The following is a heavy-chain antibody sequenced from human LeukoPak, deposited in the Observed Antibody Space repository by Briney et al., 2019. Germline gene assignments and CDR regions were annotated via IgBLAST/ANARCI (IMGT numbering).Heavy chain of an antibody. J-gene: IGHJ4*02. CDR3: SVVGADVIGMGILGSLDF. CDR1: GVTFSNSA. D-gene: IGHD3/OR15-3a*01. V-gene: IGHV1-69*13. CDR2: IIPIFGTP. Sequence: SVKVSCKTSGVTFSNSAINWGRQAPGQGLEWMGGIIPIFGTPNYAHTFEGRVTITADESTSSAFMELSGLRSLDTAFYYWSVVGADVIGMGILGSLDFWGQGTLVSVSS.